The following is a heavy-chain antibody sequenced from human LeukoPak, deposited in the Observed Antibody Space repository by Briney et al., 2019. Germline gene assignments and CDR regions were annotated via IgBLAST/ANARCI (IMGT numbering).Heavy chain of an antibody. J-gene: IGHJ3*02. D-gene: IGHD3-10*01. CDR3: ARAGFRGSSDAFDI. CDR2: IIPIFGTA. V-gene: IGHV1-69*13. CDR1: GGTFSSYA. Sequence: ASVKVSCKASGGTFSSYAISWVRQAPGQGLEWMGGIIPIFGTANYAQKFQGRVTITADESTSTAYMELSSLRSEDTAVYYCARAGFRGSSDAFDIWGQGTMVTVSS.